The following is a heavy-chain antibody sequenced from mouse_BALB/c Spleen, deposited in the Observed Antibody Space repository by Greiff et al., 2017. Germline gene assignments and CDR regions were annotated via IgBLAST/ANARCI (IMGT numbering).Heavy chain of an antibody. J-gene: IGHJ4*01. V-gene: IGHV3-2*02. CDR3: ARRGKTSYAMDY. CDR1: GYSITSDYA. Sequence: EVQRVESGPGLVKPSQSLSLTCTVTGYSITSDYAWNWIRQFPGNKLEWMGYISYSGSTSYNPSLKSRISITRDTSKNQFFLQLNSVTTEDTATYYCARRGKTSYAMDYWGQGTSVTVSS. CDR2: ISYSGST.